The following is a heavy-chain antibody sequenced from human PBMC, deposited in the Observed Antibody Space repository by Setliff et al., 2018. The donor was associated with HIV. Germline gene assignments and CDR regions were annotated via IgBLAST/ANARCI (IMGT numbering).Heavy chain of an antibody. CDR2: VLPLFGTV. V-gene: IGHV1-69*06. Sequence: SVKVSCKAPGGTDGSYAFSWVRQAPGQGLEWMGRVLPLFGTVSYAQKFQGRVTITADKATSTVYMEVSSLRSEDSAVYYCARGVIRGVISQGGLDYWYFDLWGRGTLVTVSS. CDR1: GGTDGSYA. CDR3: ARGVIRGVISQGGLDYWYFDL. J-gene: IGHJ2*01. D-gene: IGHD3-10*01.